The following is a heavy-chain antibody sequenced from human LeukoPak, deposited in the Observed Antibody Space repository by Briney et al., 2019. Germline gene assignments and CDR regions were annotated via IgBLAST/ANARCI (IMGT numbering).Heavy chain of an antibody. V-gene: IGHV3-21*01. Sequence: NAGGSLRLSCAASGFTFSSYSMNWVRQAPGKGLEWVSSISSSSSYIYYADSVKGRFTISRDNSKNTLYLQMNSLRAEDTAVYYCAQRLTLDYWGQGTLVTVSS. CDR2: ISSSSSYI. CDR3: AQRLTLDY. CDR1: GFTFSSYS. D-gene: IGHD6-25*01. J-gene: IGHJ4*02.